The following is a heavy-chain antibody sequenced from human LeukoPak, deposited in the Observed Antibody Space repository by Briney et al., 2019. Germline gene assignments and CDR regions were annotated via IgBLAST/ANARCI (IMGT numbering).Heavy chain of an antibody. CDR1: GGTFISYT. J-gene: IGHJ4*02. CDR3: ARDSEQWLVMGYFDY. D-gene: IGHD6-19*01. Sequence: SVKVSCKASGGTFISYTISWVRQAPGQGREWMGRIIPILGIANYAQKFQGRVTITADKSTSTAYMELSSLRSEDTAVYYCARDSEQWLVMGYFDYWGQGTLVTVSS. CDR2: IIPILGIA. V-gene: IGHV1-69*04.